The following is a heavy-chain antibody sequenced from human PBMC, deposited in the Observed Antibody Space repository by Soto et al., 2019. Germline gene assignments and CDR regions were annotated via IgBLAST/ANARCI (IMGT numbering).Heavy chain of an antibody. CDR3: THRFAPPSGGRFYYYGMDV. J-gene: IGHJ6*02. CDR1: GFSLSTRGVG. D-gene: IGHD1-26*01. V-gene: IGHV2-5*02. CDR2: IYWDDDK. Sequence: QITLKESGPTLVKPTQTLTLTCTFSGFSLSTRGVGVGWIRQPPGKALEWLALIYWDDDKRYSPSLKSRLTITKDTSKNAVVXTMTHMDPVDTATYYCTHRFAPPSGGRFYYYGMDVWGQGTTVTVSS.